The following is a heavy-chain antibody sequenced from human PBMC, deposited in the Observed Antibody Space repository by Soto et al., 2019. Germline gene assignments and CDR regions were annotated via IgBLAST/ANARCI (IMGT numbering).Heavy chain of an antibody. V-gene: IGHV3-30-3*01. J-gene: IGHJ6*02. CDR3: ARGPYSSGGNGMDV. CDR2: ISYDGSRK. CDR1: GFTFSSYA. Sequence: QVQLVESGGGVVQSGRSLRLSCAASGFTFSSYAMHWVRQAPGKGLEWVAVISYDGSRKYYADSVKGRFTISRDNSKNTLYLQMNSLRAEDMAVYYCARGPYSSGGNGMDVWGQGTTVTVSS. D-gene: IGHD6-19*01.